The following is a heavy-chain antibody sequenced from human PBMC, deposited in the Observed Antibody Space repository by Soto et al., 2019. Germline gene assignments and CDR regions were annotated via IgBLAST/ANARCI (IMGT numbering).Heavy chain of an antibody. CDR2: IYYSGST. V-gene: IGHV4-59*08. CDR1: GGSISSYY. Sequence: QVQLQESGPGLVKPSETLSLTCTVSGGSISSYYWSWIRQPPGKGLEWIGYIYYSGSTNYNPSLKSRVTISVDTSKNQFSLKLSSVTAADTAVYYCARTINSSSWYEPPHFDYWGQGTLVTVSS. D-gene: IGHD6-13*01. CDR3: ARTINSSSWYEPPHFDY. J-gene: IGHJ4*02.